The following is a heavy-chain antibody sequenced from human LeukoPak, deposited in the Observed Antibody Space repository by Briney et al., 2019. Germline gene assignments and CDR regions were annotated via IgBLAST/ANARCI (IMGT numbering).Heavy chain of an antibody. CDR1: GFAFSNYW. J-gene: IGHJ4*02. D-gene: IGHD4/OR15-4a*01. CDR2: IKQDGSEK. Sequence: GGSLRLSXAASGFAFSNYWMTWVRQAPGKGLEWVANIKQDGSEKYYVGSVKGRFTISRDNAKNSLFLQMNSLRAEDTAVYYCARDVDGASAYWGQGTLVTVSS. CDR3: ARDVDGASAY. V-gene: IGHV3-7*01.